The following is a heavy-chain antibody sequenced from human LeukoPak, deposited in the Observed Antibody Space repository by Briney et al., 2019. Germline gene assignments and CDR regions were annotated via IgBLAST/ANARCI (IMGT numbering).Heavy chain of an antibody. V-gene: IGHV1-8*01. J-gene: IGHJ4*02. D-gene: IGHD5-18*01. CDR2: MNPNTGRT. CDR3: ARGGYSFDY. CDR1: RYTFTSYD. Sequence: ASVKVSCKASRYTFTSYDINWVREAAGQGLERVGWMNPNTGRTGFAQKFQGRLTMTRDTSISTAYMELSSLRSEDTAVYYCARGGYSFDYLGQGALVAVSS.